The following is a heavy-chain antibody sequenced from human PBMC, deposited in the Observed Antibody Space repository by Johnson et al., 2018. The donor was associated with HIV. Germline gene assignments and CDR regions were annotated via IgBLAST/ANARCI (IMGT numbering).Heavy chain of an antibody. CDR1: GFTFSSYW. Sequence: MLLVESGGGLVKPGGSLRLSCAASGFTFSSYWLSWVRQAPGKGLEWVSVIYSGGSTYYADSVQGRFNIARDNSKNTLYLQMTSLRAEETAVYYCARDGGNDYGDYVGGGALDIWGQGTMVTVSS. D-gene: IGHD4-17*01. J-gene: IGHJ3*02. CDR2: IYSGGST. V-gene: IGHV3-66*01. CDR3: ARDGGNDYGDYVGGGALDI.